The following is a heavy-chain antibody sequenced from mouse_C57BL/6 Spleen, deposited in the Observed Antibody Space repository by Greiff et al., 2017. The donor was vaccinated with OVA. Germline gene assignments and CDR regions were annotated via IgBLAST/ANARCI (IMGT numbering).Heavy chain of an antibody. J-gene: IGHJ1*03. V-gene: IGHV8-8*01. Sequence: QVQLKESGPGILQPSQTLSLTCSFSGFSLSTFGMGVGWIRQPSGKGLEWLAHIWWDDDKYYNPALKSRLTISKDTSKNQVFLKIANVDTADTATYYCARNYYGSSHWYFDVWGTGTTVTVSS. CDR2: IWWDDDK. D-gene: IGHD1-1*01. CDR3: ARNYYGSSHWYFDV. CDR1: GFSLSTFGMG.